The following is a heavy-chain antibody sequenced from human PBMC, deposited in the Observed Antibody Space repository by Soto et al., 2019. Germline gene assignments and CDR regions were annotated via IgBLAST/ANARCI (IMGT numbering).Heavy chain of an antibody. Sequence: PSETLSLTCTVSGGSISSYYWSWIRQPPGKGLEWIGYIYYSGSTNYNPSLKSRVTISVDTSKNQFSLKLSSVTAADTAVYYCARLRNVCSGGSCYLRFYYYYYMDVWGKGTTVTVSS. V-gene: IGHV4-59*08. J-gene: IGHJ6*03. CDR3: ARLRNVCSGGSCYLRFYYYYYMDV. D-gene: IGHD2-15*01. CDR1: GGSISSYY. CDR2: IYYSGST.